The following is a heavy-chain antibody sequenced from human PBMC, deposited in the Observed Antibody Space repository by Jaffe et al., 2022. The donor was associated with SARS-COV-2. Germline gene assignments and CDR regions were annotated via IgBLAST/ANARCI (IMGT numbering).Heavy chain of an antibody. CDR1: GFTFSDYT. D-gene: IGHD3-10*01. Sequence: EVQLVESGGGLVKPGGSLRLSCAASGFTFSDYTMIWVRLAPGKGLEWVSSINSDSSVIKYADSAKGRLTISRDNAENSLYLQMNSLRVEDTAVYYCARGDRYGSGSSIPGPYWGQGTLVTVSS. V-gene: IGHV3-21*01. CDR3: ARGDRYGSGSSIPGPY. J-gene: IGHJ4*02. CDR2: INSDSSVI.